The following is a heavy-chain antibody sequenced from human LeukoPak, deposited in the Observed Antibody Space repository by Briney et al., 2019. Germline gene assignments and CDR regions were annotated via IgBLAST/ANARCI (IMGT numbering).Heavy chain of an antibody. CDR3: ASASSHRIAAGGDY. V-gene: IGHV3-74*01. Sequence: GGSLRLSCAASGFTFSNYWMHWVRQAPGKGLVWVSRINSDGSSRNYADSVKGRFTISRDNAKNTLYLQMNSLRAEDTAVYYCASASSHRIAAGGDYWGQGALVTVSS. CDR1: GFTFSNYW. D-gene: IGHD6-13*01. J-gene: IGHJ4*02. CDR2: INSDGSSR.